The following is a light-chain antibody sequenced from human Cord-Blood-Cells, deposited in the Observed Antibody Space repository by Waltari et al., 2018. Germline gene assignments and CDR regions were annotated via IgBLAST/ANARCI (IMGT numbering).Light chain of an antibody. V-gene: IGKV3-20*01. J-gene: IGKJ3*01. CDR2: GAS. Sequence: EIVLTQSPGTLSLSHGERATLSCRASQSVSSSYLAWYQQKPGQAPRLLIYGASSRATGIPDRFSGSGSGTDFTLTISRLEPEDFAVYYCQQYSSSPFTFGPGTKVDIK. CDR1: QSVSSSY. CDR3: QQYSSSPFT.